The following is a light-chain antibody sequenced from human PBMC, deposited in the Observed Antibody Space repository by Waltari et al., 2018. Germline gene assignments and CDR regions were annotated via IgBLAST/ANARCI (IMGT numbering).Light chain of an antibody. CDR2: EVS. Sequence: QSALTPPPSASGSPGQAVTISCTGTSSDVGGYNYVSWYQQLPGKAPKLMIYEVSKRPSGVPDRFSGSKSGNTASLTVSGLQAEDEADYYCSSYAGSNNMVFGGGTKLTVL. J-gene: IGLJ2*01. V-gene: IGLV2-8*01. CDR1: SSDVGGYNY. CDR3: SSYAGSNNMV.